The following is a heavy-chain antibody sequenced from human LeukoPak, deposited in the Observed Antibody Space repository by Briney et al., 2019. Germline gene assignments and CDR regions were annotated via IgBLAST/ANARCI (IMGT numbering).Heavy chain of an antibody. Sequence: GASVKVSCKAPGGTFSSYAISWVRQAPGQGLEWMGGIIPIFGTANYAQKFQGRITITADESTSTAYMELSSLRSEDKAVYYCGRGALVPGYYYYYYMDVWGKGTTVTVYS. CDR1: GGTFSSYA. J-gene: IGHJ6*03. V-gene: IGHV1-69*13. CDR2: IIPIFGTA. D-gene: IGHD2-8*02. CDR3: GRGALVPGYYYYYYMDV.